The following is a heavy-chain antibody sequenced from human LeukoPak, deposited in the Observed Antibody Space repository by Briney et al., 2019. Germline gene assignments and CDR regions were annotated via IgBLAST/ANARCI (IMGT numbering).Heavy chain of an antibody. CDR2: IKKDGREK. CDR3: ARDEYSGSFYDY. D-gene: IGHD1-26*01. V-gene: IGHV3-7*04. Sequence: GGSLRLSCAASGFTFSSWWMSWVRQAPGKGLEWVANIKKDGREKYYVDSVKGRFTISRDNAKNSLYLQMNSLRAEDTAVYYCARDEYSGSFYDYWGQGALVTVSS. J-gene: IGHJ4*02. CDR1: GFTFSSWW.